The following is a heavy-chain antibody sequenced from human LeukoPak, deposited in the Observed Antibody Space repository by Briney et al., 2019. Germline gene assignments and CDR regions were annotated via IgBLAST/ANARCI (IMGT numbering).Heavy chain of an antibody. CDR2: INPNSGGT. Sequence: ASVKVSCKASGYIFSNFGISWLRQAPGQGLEWMGWINPNSGGTNYAQKFQGRVTMTRDTSISTAYMELSSLRSDDTAVYYCARDRGESNFDYWGQGTLVTVSS. J-gene: IGHJ4*02. CDR3: ARDRGESNFDY. CDR1: GYIFSNFG. D-gene: IGHD3-10*01. V-gene: IGHV1-2*02.